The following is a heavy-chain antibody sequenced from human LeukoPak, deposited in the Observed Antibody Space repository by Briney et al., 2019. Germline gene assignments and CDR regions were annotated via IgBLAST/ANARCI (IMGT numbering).Heavy chain of an antibody. CDR3: ARALRYFDWLLYGY. V-gene: IGHV1-18*01. D-gene: IGHD3-9*01. CDR2: ISAYSGNT. J-gene: IGHJ4*02. Sequence: GASVKVSCKASGYTFTSYGISWVRQAPGQGLEWMGWISAYSGNTNYAQKLQGRVTMTTDTSTSTAYMELRSLRSDDTAVYYCARALRYFDWLLYGYWGQGTLVTVSS. CDR1: GYTFTSYG.